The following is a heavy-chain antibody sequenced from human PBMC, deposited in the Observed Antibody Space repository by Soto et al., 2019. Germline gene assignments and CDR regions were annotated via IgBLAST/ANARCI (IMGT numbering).Heavy chain of an antibody. Sequence: QVQLVQSGAEVKKPGSSVKVSCKASGGTFSSYTISWVRQAPGQGLEWMGRIIPILGIANYAQKLQGRVTITADKSTSTAYMELSSLRSEDTAVYYCARASDYRVKAGYYYYYMDVWGKGTTVTVSS. CDR2: IIPILGIA. J-gene: IGHJ6*03. V-gene: IGHV1-69*02. CDR1: GGTFSSYT. D-gene: IGHD4-4*01. CDR3: ARASDYRVKAGYYYYYMDV.